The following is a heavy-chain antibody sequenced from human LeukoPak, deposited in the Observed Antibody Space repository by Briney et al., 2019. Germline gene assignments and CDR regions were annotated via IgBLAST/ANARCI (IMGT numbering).Heavy chain of an antibody. J-gene: IGHJ4*02. CDR1: GYTFTSYA. D-gene: IGHD2-8*01. Sequence: GASVKVSCKASGYTFTSYAMNWVRQAPGQGLEWMGWINTNTGNPTYAQGFTGRFVFSLDTSVSTAYLQISSLKAEDTAVYYCARDPYCTNGVCYIKYYFDYWGQGTLVTVSS. CDR3: ARDPYCTNGVCYIKYYFDY. CDR2: INTNTGNP. V-gene: IGHV7-4-1*02.